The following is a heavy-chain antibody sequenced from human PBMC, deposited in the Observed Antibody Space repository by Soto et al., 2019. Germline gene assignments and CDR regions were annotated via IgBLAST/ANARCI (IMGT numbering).Heavy chain of an antibody. CDR2: IYYSGST. J-gene: IGHJ6*02. CDR3: ARDGREASGMDV. D-gene: IGHD1-26*01. V-gene: IGHV4-59*11. Sequence: ASETLSLTCTVSGGSISSHYWSWVRQAPGKGLEWIGHIYYSGSTSYNPSLRSRSTISVDTSNNQFSLKLNSVTTADTAVYYCARDGREASGMDVWGQGTKVTVSS. CDR1: GGSISSHY.